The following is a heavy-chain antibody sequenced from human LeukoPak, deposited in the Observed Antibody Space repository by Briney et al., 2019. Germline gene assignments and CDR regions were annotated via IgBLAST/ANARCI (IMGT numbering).Heavy chain of an antibody. CDR1: GFTFNNAW. Sequence: PGGSLRLSCAASGFTFNNAWMSWVRQAPGKGLEWVGRIKSKTDGETTDYAAPVKGRFTISRDDSKNTLYLQMNSLKTEDTAVYYCTTLREKYSYGYSYYMDVWGKGTTVTVSS. J-gene: IGHJ6*03. D-gene: IGHD5-18*01. CDR3: TTLREKYSYGYSYYMDV. CDR2: IKSKTDGETT. V-gene: IGHV3-15*01.